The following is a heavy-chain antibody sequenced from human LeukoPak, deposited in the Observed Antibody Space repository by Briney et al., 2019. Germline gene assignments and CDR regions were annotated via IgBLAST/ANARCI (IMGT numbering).Heavy chain of an antibody. CDR1: GYTFTSYY. D-gene: IGHD3-9*01. V-gene: IGHV1-46*01. CDR2: INPSDGST. Sequence: ASVKVSCKASGYTFTSYYIHWVRQAPGQGLEWMGIINPSDGSTTYAQKFQGRVTMTRDTSTSTVYMELSSLRSEDTAVYYCARGLKTGYYSVWGRGTLVTVSS. J-gene: IGHJ4*02. CDR3: ARGLKTGYYSV.